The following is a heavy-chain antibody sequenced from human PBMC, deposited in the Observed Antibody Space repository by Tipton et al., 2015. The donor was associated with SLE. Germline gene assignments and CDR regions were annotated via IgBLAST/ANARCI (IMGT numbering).Heavy chain of an antibody. D-gene: IGHD6-19*01. CDR3: ATRQGSGWYQSFDY. CDR2: IGKNGDNV. CDR1: GFTFSDYF. V-gene: IGHV3-11*01. Sequence: SLRLSCAASGFTFSDYFLIWVRQARGRGLEWVAHIGKNGDNVNYADSVKGRFTISRDNAKNPVYLQIYSLRAEDTAVYYCATRQGSGWYQSFDYWGQGSLATVSS. J-gene: IGHJ4*02.